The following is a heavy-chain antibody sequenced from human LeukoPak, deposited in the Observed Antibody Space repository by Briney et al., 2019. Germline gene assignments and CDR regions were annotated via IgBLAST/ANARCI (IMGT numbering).Heavy chain of an antibody. D-gene: IGHD6-13*01. Sequence: SETLSLTCTVSGGSISSYYWSWIRQPPGKGLEWIGYIYYSGCTNYNPSLKSRVTISVDTSKNQFSLKLSSVTAADTAVYYCARVLRGGYSVEEDYYYGMDVWGQGTTVTVSS. CDR3: ARVLRGGYSVEEDYYYGMDV. CDR1: GGSISSYY. V-gene: IGHV4-59*01. CDR2: IYYSGCT. J-gene: IGHJ6*02.